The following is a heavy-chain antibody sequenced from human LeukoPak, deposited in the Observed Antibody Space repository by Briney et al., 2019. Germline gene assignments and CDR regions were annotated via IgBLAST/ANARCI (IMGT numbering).Heavy chain of an antibody. Sequence: SQTLSLTCTVSGGSISSGSYYWSWIRQPAGKGLEWIGRIYTSGSTNYNPSLKSRVTISVDTSKNQFSLKLSSVTAADTAVYYCARDRKRYCSSTSCGYYYMDVWGKGTTVTVSS. D-gene: IGHD2-2*01. J-gene: IGHJ6*03. CDR2: IYTSGST. CDR3: ARDRKRYCSSTSCGYYYMDV. CDR1: GGSISSGSYY. V-gene: IGHV4-61*02.